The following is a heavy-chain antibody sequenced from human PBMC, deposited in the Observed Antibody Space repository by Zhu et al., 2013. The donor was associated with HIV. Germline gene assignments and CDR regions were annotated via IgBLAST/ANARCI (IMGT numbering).Heavy chain of an antibody. CDR3: ARVAPQYSGSYFGYFQH. Sequence: QLQESGPGLVKPSETLSLTCTVSGGSISSSSYYWGWIRQPPGKGLEWIGSIYYSGSTYYNPSLKSRVTISVDTSKNQFSLKLSSVTAADTAVYYCARVAPQYSGSYFGYFQHWGQGTLVTVSS. J-gene: IGHJ1*01. V-gene: IGHV4-39*07. CDR2: IYYSGST. CDR1: GGSISSSSYY. D-gene: IGHD1-26*01.